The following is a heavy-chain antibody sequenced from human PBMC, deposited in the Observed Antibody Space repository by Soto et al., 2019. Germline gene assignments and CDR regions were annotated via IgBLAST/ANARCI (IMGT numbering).Heavy chain of an antibody. J-gene: IGHJ4*02. Sequence: EVQLVESGGGLVQPGGSLRLSCAASGFTFSSFWMHWVRQAPGEGLVWVSRINSDGSNTNYAASVKGRFTISRANAKNTLYLKMNSLRAEATAVYYCARGGVPAAMSYWGQGTLVTVSS. D-gene: IGHD2-2*01. CDR1: GFTFSSFW. CDR3: ARGGVPAAMSY. CDR2: INSDGSNT. V-gene: IGHV3-74*01.